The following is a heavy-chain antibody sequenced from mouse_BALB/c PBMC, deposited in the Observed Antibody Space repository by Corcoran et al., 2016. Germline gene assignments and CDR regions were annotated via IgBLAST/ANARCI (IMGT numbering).Heavy chain of an antibody. Sequence: QVTLKEHDPGILQPSQTRSLTCSFSGFSLTTSGRGVGGIRQHSGNGLEWLAHIWWDDDKRDNPALKSRLTIAKDTSSNQVFLKIASGDTADTATYYCARTYYYGPFYYWGQGITLTVSS. V-gene: IGHV8-8*01. D-gene: IGHD1-1*01. CDR1: GFSLTTSGRG. J-gene: IGHJ2*01. CDR2: IWWDDDK. CDR3: ARTYYYGPFYY.